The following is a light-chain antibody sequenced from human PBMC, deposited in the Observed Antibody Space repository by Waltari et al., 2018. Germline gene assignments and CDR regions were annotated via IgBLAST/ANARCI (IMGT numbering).Light chain of an antibody. CDR2: QDT. Sequence: SYELTQPPSVSVSPGQTASITCPGDKLGDLYACWYQQKPGQSPVLVIYQDTRRPSGIPGRFSGSNSGNTGTVTSGGTQAMDEADYYCQAWDSITSHVVFGGGTKLTVL. CDR3: QAWDSITSHVV. V-gene: IGLV3-1*01. CDR1: KLGDLY. J-gene: IGLJ2*01.